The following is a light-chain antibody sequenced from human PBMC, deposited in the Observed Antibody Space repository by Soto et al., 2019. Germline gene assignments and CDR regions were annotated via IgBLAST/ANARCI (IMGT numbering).Light chain of an antibody. CDR2: AAS. CDR3: QQSYSTTWT. J-gene: IGKJ1*01. CDR1: QGISTY. Sequence: DIQMTQSPSSLSASVGDRVTMTCRASQGISTYLNWYQQKPGKAPKLLISAASSLQSGVPSRFSGSGSETDFTLTISSLQPEDFATYSCQQSYSTTWTFGQGTKVDI. V-gene: IGKV1-39*01.